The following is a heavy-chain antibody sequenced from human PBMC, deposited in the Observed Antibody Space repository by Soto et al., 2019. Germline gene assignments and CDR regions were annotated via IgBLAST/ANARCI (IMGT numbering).Heavy chain of an antibody. Sequence: PGGSLRLTCAASGFTFSGPAMHWVRQASGKGLEWVGRIRSKANSYATAYAASVKGRFTTSRDDSKNTAYLQMNSLKTEDTAVYYCTRLSEGPDYWGQGTLVTVSS. V-gene: IGHV3-73*01. CDR2: IRSKANSYAT. J-gene: IGHJ4*02. CDR1: GFTFSGPA. CDR3: TRLSEGPDY.